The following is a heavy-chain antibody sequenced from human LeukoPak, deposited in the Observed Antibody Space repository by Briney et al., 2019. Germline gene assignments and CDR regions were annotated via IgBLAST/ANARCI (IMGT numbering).Heavy chain of an antibody. CDR1: GYTFTSYD. V-gene: IGHV1-8*01. J-gene: IGHJ6*03. D-gene: IGHD3/OR15-3a*01. CDR3: ARGRGLFSPGGGYYYYMDV. Sequence: ASVTVSCKASGYTFTSYDINWVRQATGQGLEWMGWMNPNSGNTGYAQKFQGRVTMTRNTSISTAYIELSSLRSEDTAVYYCARGRGLFSPGGGYYYYMDVWGKGTTVTVSS. CDR2: MNPNSGNT.